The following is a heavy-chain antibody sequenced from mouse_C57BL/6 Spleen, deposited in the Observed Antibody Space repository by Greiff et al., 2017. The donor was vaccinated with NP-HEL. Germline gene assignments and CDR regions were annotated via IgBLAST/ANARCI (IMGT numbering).Heavy chain of an antibody. D-gene: IGHD1-1*01. CDR2: IYPSASDP. V-gene: IGHV1-52*01. CDR3: ARDYGSSYDWYFDV. J-gene: IGHJ1*03. Sequence: QVQLQQPGAELVRPGSSVKLSCKASGYTFTSYWMHWVKQRPIQGLEWIGTIYPSASDPPSHPQFKDKATLTVDKSSSTAYMQLSSLTSEDSAVYYCARDYGSSYDWYFDVWGTGTTVTVSS. CDR1: GYTFTSYW.